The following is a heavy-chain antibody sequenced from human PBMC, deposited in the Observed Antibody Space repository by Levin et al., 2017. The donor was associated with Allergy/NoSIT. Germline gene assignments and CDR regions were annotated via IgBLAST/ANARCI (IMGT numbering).Heavy chain of an antibody. V-gene: IGHV1-69*02. Sequence: SVKVSCKASGDTFSSYSISWVRQAPGQGLEWMGRITPVIGIAKYAQKFQGRVTITADQSTNTVYMELSSLRSEDTAVYYCARSHNWNTQEEFDHWGPGTLVTVSS. D-gene: IGHD1/OR15-1a*01. CDR2: ITPVIGIA. J-gene: IGHJ4*02. CDR1: GDTFSSYS. CDR3: ARSHNWNTQEEFDH.